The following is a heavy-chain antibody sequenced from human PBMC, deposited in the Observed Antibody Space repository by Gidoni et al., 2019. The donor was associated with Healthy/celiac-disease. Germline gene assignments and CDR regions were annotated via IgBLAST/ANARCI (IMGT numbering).Heavy chain of an antibody. J-gene: IGHJ4*02. Sequence: GFTFDDYAMHWVRQAPGKGLEWVSGISWNSGSIGYADSVKGRFTISRDNAKNSLYLQMNSLRAEDTALYYCAKDIRGSGWYFDYWGQGTLVTVSS. CDR2: ISWNSGSI. V-gene: IGHV3-9*01. CDR1: GFTFDDYA. CDR3: AKDIRGSGWYFDY. D-gene: IGHD6-19*01.